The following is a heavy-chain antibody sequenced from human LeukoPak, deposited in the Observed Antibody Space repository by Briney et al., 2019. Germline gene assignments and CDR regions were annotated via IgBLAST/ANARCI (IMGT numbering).Heavy chain of an antibody. V-gene: IGHV1-69*05. CDR3: AREESRYYDSSGYPDPLDY. CDR2: IIPIFGTA. J-gene: IGHJ4*02. Sequence: SVKVSCKASGGTFSSYAISWVRQAPGQGLEWMGGIIPIFGTANYAQKFQGRVTITRDTSASTAYMELSSLRSEDTAVYYCAREESRYYDSSGYPDPLDYWGQGTLVTVSS. D-gene: IGHD3-22*01. CDR1: GGTFSSYA.